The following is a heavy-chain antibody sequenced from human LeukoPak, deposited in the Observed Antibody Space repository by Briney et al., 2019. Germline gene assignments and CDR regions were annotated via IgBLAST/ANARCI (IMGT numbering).Heavy chain of an antibody. D-gene: IGHD1-26*01. CDR3: TIVGPYIPLDY. V-gene: IGHV1-2*06. CDR2: INPNSGGT. Sequence: ASVNVSFKASGYTFTGYYMHWVRQAPGQGLEWMGRINPNSGGTNYAQKFQGRVTMTRDTSISTAYMELSRLRSDDTAVYYCTIVGPYIPLDYWGQGTLVTVSS. CDR1: GYTFTGYY. J-gene: IGHJ4*02.